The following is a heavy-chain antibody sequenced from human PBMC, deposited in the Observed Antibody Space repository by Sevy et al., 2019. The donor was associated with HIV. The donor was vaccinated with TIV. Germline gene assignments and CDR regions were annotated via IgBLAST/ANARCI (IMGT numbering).Heavy chain of an antibody. CDR2: INSVGSDT. J-gene: IGHJ3*02. CDR3: ARDSSARSDSGLSSSWVFAFDI. V-gene: IGHV3-74*01. D-gene: IGHD6-13*01. CDR1: GFTFSSYW. Sequence: GRSLRLSCAASGFTFSSYWMHWVRQAPGKGLVWVSRINSVGSDTHYADSVKGRFTISRDNAEKTLYLQMNSLRAEDTALYFCARDSSARSDSGLSSSWVFAFDIWGQGTMVTVSS.